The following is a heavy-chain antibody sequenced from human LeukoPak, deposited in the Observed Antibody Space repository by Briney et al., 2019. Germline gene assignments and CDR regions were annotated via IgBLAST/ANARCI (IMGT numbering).Heavy chain of an antibody. CDR1: GASIRSSTYY. V-gene: IGHV4-39*01. CDR3: VRHFYYFDTSGYSNFDS. CDR2: AYYSRTA. Sequence: KPSETLSLTCTVSGASIRSSTYYWGWVRQPPGKGLEYVVNAYYSRTASYNPSLKSRLTISVDTYKNQFSLKLISVTATDTAMYYCVRHFYYFDTSGYSNFDSWGQGSLVTLSS. D-gene: IGHD3-22*01. J-gene: IGHJ4*02.